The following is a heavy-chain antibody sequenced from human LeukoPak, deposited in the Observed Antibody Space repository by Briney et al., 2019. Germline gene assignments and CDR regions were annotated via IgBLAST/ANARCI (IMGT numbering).Heavy chain of an antibody. CDR3: ANAEVERMVRGVINLRRFDY. D-gene: IGHD3-10*01. J-gene: IGHJ4*02. CDR2: IRSSSSYI. Sequence: GGSLSLSCAASGFTFSSYSMNWVRQAPGKGLEWVSSIRSSSSYIYYANSVKGRFTISRDNSKNTLYLQMNSLRAEDTAVYYCANAEVERMVRGVINLRRFDYWGQGTLVTVSS. V-gene: IGHV3-21*01. CDR1: GFTFSSYS.